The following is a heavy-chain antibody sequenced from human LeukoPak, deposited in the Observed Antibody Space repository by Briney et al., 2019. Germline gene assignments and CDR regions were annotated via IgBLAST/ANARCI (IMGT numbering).Heavy chain of an antibody. J-gene: IGHJ2*01. CDR3: ASPIDYGGNTHWYFDL. D-gene: IGHD4-23*01. CDR1: GGSISSGGYS. Sequence: PSETLSLTCTVSGGSISSGGYSWSWIRQPPGKGLEWIGYIYDSGSTYYNPSLKSRVTISLDRSKNQFSLKLSSVTAADTAVYYCASPIDYGGNTHWYFDLWGRGTLVTVSS. CDR2: IYDSGST. V-gene: IGHV4-30-2*01.